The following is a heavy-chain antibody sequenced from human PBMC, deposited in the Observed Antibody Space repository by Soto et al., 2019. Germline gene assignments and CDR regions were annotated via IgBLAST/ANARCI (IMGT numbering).Heavy chain of an antibody. D-gene: IGHD3-10*01. CDR2: ISGGGDNT. CDR1: RFTFSSYA. CDR3: AKGPWELGSNWFDP. Sequence: GGSLRLSCAASRFTFSSYAMGWVRQAPGKGLEWVSSISGGGDNTYYADSVKGRFTISRDNSKNTLYLQMNSLRADDTAVYYCAKGPWELGSNWFDPWGQGTRVTGLL. J-gene: IGHJ5*02. V-gene: IGHV3-23*01.